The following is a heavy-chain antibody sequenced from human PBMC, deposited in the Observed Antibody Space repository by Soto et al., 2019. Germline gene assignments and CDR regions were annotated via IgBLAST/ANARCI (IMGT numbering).Heavy chain of an antibody. CDR2: ISSSSSYT. V-gene: IGHV3-11*06. J-gene: IGHJ3*02. Sequence: QVQLVESGGGLVKPGGSLRLSCAASGFTFSDYYMSWIRQAPGKGLEWVSYISSSSSYTNYADSVKGRFTISRDNAKNSLYLQMNSLRAEDTAVYYCARDFPEDIVVVPAASSPGAFDIWGQGIMVTVSS. CDR3: ARDFPEDIVVVPAASSPGAFDI. D-gene: IGHD2-2*01. CDR1: GFTFSDYY.